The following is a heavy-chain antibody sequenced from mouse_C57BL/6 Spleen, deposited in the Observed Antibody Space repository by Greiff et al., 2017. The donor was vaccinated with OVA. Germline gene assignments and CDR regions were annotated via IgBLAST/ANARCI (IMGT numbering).Heavy chain of an antibody. CDR1: GYSITSGYY. CDR2: ISYDGSN. V-gene: IGHV3-6*01. CDR3: ASYDGYPFYAMDY. D-gene: IGHD2-3*01. Sequence: EVQLVESGPGLVKPSQSLSLTCSVTGYSITSGYYWNWIRQFPGNKLEWMGYISYDGSNNYNPSLKNRISITRDTSKNQFFLKLNSVTTEDTATYYCASYDGYPFYAMDYWGQGTSVTVSS. J-gene: IGHJ4*01.